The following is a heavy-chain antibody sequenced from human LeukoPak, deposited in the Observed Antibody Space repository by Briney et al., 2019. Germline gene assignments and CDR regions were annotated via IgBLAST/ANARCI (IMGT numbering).Heavy chain of an antibody. Sequence: GGSLRLSCAASGFTVSSNYMSWVRQAPGKGLEWVSVIYSGGSTYYADSVKGRFTISRDNSKNTLYLQMNSLRAEDTAFYYCTKRLSLRFDAFDIWGPGTMVTVSS. CDR2: IYSGGST. V-gene: IGHV3-53*01. CDR3: TKRLSLRFDAFDI. D-gene: IGHD3-3*01. J-gene: IGHJ3*02. CDR1: GFTVSSNY.